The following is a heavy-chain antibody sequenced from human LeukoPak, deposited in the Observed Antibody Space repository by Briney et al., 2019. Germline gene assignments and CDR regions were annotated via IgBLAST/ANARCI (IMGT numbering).Heavy chain of an antibody. V-gene: IGHV3-15*01. CDR3: TTDDLLWFGELFL. Sequence: PGGSLRLSCAASGFTVSSNYMSWVRQAPGKGLEWVGRIKSKTDGGTTDYAAPVKGRFAISRDDSKNTLYLQMNSLKTEDTAVYYCTTDDLLWFGELFLGGQGTLVTVSS. CDR2: IKSKTDGGTT. J-gene: IGHJ4*02. D-gene: IGHD3-10*01. CDR1: GFTVSSNY.